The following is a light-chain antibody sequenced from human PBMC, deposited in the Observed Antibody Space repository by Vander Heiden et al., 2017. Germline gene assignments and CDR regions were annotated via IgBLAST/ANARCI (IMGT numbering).Light chain of an antibody. V-gene: IGKV1-5*03. CDR2: KAS. J-gene: IGKJ1*01. CDR3: QQDNSYYRT. CDR1: QSLSRW. Sequence: DIHMTPSPSTLSASVGDRVTITCRASQSLSRWLAWYQQKPGKAPKLLIYKASNLESGVPSRFSGSGSGTEFTLTISSLQPDDFATYYCQQDNSYYRTFGQGTKVEI.